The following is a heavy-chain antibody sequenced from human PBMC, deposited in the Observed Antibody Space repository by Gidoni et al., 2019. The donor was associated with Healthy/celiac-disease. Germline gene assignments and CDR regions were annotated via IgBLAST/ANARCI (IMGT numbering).Heavy chain of an antibody. CDR1: GGSISSSSSY. J-gene: IGHJ6*02. CDR3: ARRDTIFGSPGYYYGMDV. CDR2: IYYSGSS. Sequence: QLQLQESCPGLVLPSETLSLTSPVSGGSISSSSSYWGWIRHPPGKGVEWRGSIYYSGSSYYNQSLKSRATISVDTSKSQVSLKLSSVTAADTAVYYCARRDTIFGSPGYYYGMDVWGQGTTVTVSS. D-gene: IGHD3-3*01. V-gene: IGHV4-39*01.